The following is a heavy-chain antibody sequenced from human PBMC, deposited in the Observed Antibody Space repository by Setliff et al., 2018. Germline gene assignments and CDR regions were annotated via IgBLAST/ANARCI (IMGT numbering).Heavy chain of an antibody. Sequence: PSETLSLTCAVYGGSFSGYYWSWIRQPPGKGLEWIGEINHSGSTNYNPSLKSRVTISVDTSKNQFSLKLSSVTAADTAVYYCARDMITFGGVIAPLSYWGQGTLVTVSS. CDR3: ARDMITFGGVIAPLSY. V-gene: IGHV4-34*01. D-gene: IGHD3-16*02. CDR1: GGSFSGYY. J-gene: IGHJ4*02. CDR2: INHSGST.